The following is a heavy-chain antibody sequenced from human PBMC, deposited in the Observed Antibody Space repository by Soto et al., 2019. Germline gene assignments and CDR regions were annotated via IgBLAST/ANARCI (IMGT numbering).Heavy chain of an antibody. Sequence: GASVKVSCKASGGTFSSYTISWVRQAPGQGLEWMGRIIPILGIANYAQKFQGRVTITADKSTSTAYMELSSLRSEDTAVYYCARARDWAVVSHYYYYGMDVWGQGTTVTISS. CDR3: ARARDWAVVSHYYYYGMDV. J-gene: IGHJ6*02. V-gene: IGHV1-69*02. CDR1: GGTFSSYT. D-gene: IGHD3-22*01. CDR2: IIPILGIA.